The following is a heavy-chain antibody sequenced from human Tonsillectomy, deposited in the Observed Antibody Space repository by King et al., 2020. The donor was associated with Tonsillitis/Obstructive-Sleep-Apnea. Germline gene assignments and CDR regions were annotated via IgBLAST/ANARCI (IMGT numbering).Heavy chain of an antibody. J-gene: IGHJ5*02. CDR1: GFTVSSNY. D-gene: IGHD2-2*01. V-gene: IGHV3-53*01. Sequence: VQLVESGGGLIQPGGSLRLSCAASGFTVSSNYMSWVRQAPGKGLEWVSVIYSGGSTYYADSVKGRFTISRDNSKNTLYLQMNSLRAEDTAVYYCAREYGSSTSCRNWFDPWGQGTLVTVSS. CDR2: IYSGGST. CDR3: AREYGSSTSCRNWFDP.